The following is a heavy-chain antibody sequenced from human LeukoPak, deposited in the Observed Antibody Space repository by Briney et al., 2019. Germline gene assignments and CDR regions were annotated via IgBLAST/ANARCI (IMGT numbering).Heavy chain of an antibody. CDR3: ARGYCSSTSCYRGYYFDY. CDR1: GFTFSGYA. Sequence: GGSLRLSCAASGFTFSGYAMSWVRQAPGKGLEWVAVISYDGSNKYYADSVKGRFTISRDNSKNTLYLQMNSLRAEDTAVYYCARGYCSSTSCYRGYYFDYWGQGTLVTVSS. V-gene: IGHV3-30-3*01. D-gene: IGHD2-2*02. CDR2: ISYDGSNK. J-gene: IGHJ4*02.